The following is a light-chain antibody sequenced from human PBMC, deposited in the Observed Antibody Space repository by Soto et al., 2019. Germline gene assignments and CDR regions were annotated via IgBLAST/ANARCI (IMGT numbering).Light chain of an antibody. CDR2: KAS. Sequence: DIQRTQSPSTLSASVGDRVTITCRASQSITDWLAWYQQKPGKAPKLLIYKASSLESGIPSRFSGGGSGTELTLTIISLHPDDFASYYCQHYTTYPYTFGQGTKLEIK. CDR1: QSITDW. J-gene: IGKJ2*01. CDR3: QHYTTYPYT. V-gene: IGKV1-5*03.